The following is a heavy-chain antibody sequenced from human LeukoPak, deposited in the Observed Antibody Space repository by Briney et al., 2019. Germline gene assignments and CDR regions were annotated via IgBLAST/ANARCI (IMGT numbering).Heavy chain of an antibody. D-gene: IGHD3-10*01. J-gene: IGHJ6*03. CDR3: ARERFGSDYYLDV. CDR1: GFTFSSHA. Sequence: GGSLRLSCAASGFTFSSHAMSWVRQAPGKGLEWVSATSGDGGTTYYAASVKGRFTISRDNSKNTLYLQMNSLRAEDTALYYCARERFGSDYYLDVWGRGTTVTVSS. V-gene: IGHV3-23*01. CDR2: TSGDGGTT.